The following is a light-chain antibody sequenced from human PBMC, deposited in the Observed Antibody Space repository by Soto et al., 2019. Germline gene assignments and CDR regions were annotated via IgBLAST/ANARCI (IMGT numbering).Light chain of an antibody. V-gene: IGLV1-44*01. J-gene: IGLJ2*01. CDR2: GNT. CDR1: SSSIGSSI. CDR3: AAWDDSLNGMV. Sequence: QSALTQPPSASGTPGQGITISCSGGSSSIGSSIVNWYQQFPGTAPKLLIYGNTQRPSGVPDRFSGSKSGTSASLAISGLQSEDEADYYCAAWDDSLNGMVFGGGTKLTVL.